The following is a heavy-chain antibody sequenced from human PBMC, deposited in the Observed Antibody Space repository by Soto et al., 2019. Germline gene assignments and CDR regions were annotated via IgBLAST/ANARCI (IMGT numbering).Heavy chain of an antibody. CDR1: GYTFTGSG. V-gene: IGHV1-18*04. D-gene: IGHD3-22*01. Sequence: ASVKVSCKASGYTFTGSGISWVRQAPGQGLEWMGWISAYNGNTNYAQKLQGRVTMTTDTSTSTAYMELRSLSSDDTAVYYCARAAYYYDSSGYYFNYWGQGTLVTVSS. J-gene: IGHJ4*02. CDR2: ISAYNGNT. CDR3: ARAAYYYDSSGYYFNY.